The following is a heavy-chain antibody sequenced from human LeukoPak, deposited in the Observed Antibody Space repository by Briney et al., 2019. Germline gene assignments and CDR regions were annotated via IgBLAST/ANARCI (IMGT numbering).Heavy chain of an antibody. J-gene: IGHJ3*02. V-gene: IGHV4-30-4*08. CDR3: ARGCSSTSCYTRDAFDI. CDR1: GGSISSGDYY. D-gene: IGHD2-2*02. CDR2: IYYSGST. Sequence: SETLSLTCTVSGGSISSGDYYWSWIRQPSGKGLEWIGYIYYSGSTYYNPSLKSRVTISVDTSKNQFSLKLSSVTAADTAVYYCARGCSSTSCYTRDAFDIWGQGTMVTVSS.